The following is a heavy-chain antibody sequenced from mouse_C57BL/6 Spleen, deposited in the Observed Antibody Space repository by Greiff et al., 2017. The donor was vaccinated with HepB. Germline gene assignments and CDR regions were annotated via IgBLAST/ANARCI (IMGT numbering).Heavy chain of an antibody. CDR2: IYPGDGDT. CDR3: ARPGEGVSSVYYLDD. J-gene: IGHJ2*01. CDR1: GYAFSSSW. D-gene: IGHD1-1*01. V-gene: IGHV1-82*01. Sequence: VQLQQSGPELVKPGASVKISCKASGYAFSSSWMNWVKQRPGKGLEWIGRIYPGDGDTNYNGKFTSKATLTADTSSSTAYMQLSSLTSEDPAVYCCARPGEGVSSVYYLDDWGQGTTLTVSS.